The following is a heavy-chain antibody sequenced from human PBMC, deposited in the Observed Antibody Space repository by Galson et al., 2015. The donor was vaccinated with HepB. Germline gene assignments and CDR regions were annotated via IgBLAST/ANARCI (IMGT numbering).Heavy chain of an antibody. CDR3: ARLIAVAGSDDWFDP. CDR2: IHYSGST. D-gene: IGHD6-19*01. J-gene: IGHJ5*02. V-gene: IGHV4-59*08. CDR1: GGAISSYY. Sequence: ETLSLTCSVSGGAISSYYWSWIRQPPGKGLEWIAYIHYSGSTDYNPSLKSRLTISLDTSKNQFSLKLISVTAADTAVYYCARLIAVAGSDDWFDPWGQGILVTVSS.